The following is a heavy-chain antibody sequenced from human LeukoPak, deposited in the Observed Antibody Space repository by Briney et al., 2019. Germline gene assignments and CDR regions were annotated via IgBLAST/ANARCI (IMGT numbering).Heavy chain of an antibody. CDR2: ISSSRSTI. J-gene: IGHJ4*02. CDR3: ARDGEPYYYYDSSGYGYYFDY. Sequence: QAGGSLRLSCAASGFTFSSYTMSWVRQAPGKGLEWVSYISSSRSTIYYADSVKGRFTISRDNAKNSLYLQMNSLRAEDTAVYYCARDGEPYYYYDSSGYGYYFDYWGQGTLVTVSS. D-gene: IGHD3-22*01. V-gene: IGHV3-48*01. CDR1: GFTFSSYT.